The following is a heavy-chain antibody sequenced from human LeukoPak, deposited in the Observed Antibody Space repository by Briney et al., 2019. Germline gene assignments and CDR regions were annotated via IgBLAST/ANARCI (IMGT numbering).Heavy chain of an antibody. D-gene: IGHD3-16*01. V-gene: IGHV1-46*01. CDR3: ARDNRLDGGWGYYFDY. Sequence: GASVKVSCKSSGYTFTNYYMHWVRQARGQGLEWMGIINPSGGSTSYAQKFQGRVTMARDMSTSTDYMELISLRAEDTAVYYCARDNRLDGGWGYYFDYWGQGTLVTVSS. CDR1: GYTFTNYY. J-gene: IGHJ4*02. CDR2: INPSGGST.